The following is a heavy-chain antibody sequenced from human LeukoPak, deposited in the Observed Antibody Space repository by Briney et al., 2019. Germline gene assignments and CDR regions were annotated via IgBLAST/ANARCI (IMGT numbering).Heavy chain of an antibody. Sequence: GASVKVSCKASGYTFTSYYMHWVRQAPGQGLEWMGIINPSGGSTSYAQKFQGRVTMTRDMSTSTVYMELSSLRSEDTAVYYCARAWSPGGNYYYMDVWGKGTTVTVSS. D-gene: IGHD3-3*01. CDR1: GYTFTSYY. J-gene: IGHJ6*03. V-gene: IGHV1-46*01. CDR3: ARAWSPGGNYYYMDV. CDR2: INPSGGST.